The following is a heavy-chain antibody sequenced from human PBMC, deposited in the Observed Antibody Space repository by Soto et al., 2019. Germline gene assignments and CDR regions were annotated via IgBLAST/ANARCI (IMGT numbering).Heavy chain of an antibody. V-gene: IGHV3-23*01. CDR2: TSIGGNT. CDR1: GFPFNTYA. CDR3: AKDLRPGLVVPTKSGFDP. J-gene: IGHJ5*02. D-gene: IGHD3-10*01. Sequence: PGGSLRLSCEASGFPFNTYAMTWFRQLPGMGLEWVSTTSIGGNTDFAESVRGRFSVSRDNSKNTLYLQMTSLRAEDAAIYFCAKDLRPGLVVPTKSGFDPWGQGTRVTVSS.